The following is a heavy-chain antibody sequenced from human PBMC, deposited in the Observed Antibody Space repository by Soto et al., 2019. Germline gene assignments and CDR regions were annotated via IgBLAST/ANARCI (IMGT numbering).Heavy chain of an antibody. D-gene: IGHD7-27*01. CDR3: ARGGGAGGLGRKASFDY. Sequence: QVQLVQSGAEVKKPGSSVKVSCKASGGTFSSYAISWVRQAPGQGLEWMGGIIPILGTANYAQKFQGRVTITADKSTSTAYMERSSLRSEDTAVYYWARGGGAGGLGRKASFDYWGQGTMVTVSS. V-gene: IGHV1-69*06. CDR2: IIPILGTA. CDR1: GGTFSSYA. J-gene: IGHJ4*02.